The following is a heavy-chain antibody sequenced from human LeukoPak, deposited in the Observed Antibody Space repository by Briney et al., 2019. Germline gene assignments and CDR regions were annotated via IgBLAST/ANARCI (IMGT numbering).Heavy chain of an antibody. V-gene: IGHV3-30-3*01. CDR1: GFTFSSYA. D-gene: IGHD2-15*01. CDR2: ISFDGSNK. J-gene: IGHJ6*02. Sequence: PGRSLRLSCAASGFTFSSYAMHWVRQAPGKGLKWVAVISFDGSNKYYADSVKGRFTISRDNSKNTLYLQMNSLRAEDTAVYSCARGTYCSGGSCYSYYYYYGMDVWGQGTTVTVSS. CDR3: ARGTYCSGGSCYSYYYYYGMDV.